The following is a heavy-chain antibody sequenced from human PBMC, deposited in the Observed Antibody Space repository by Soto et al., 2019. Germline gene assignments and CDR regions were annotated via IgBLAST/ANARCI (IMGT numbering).Heavy chain of an antibody. V-gene: IGHV3-33*05. D-gene: IGHD1-1*01. CDR3: ATWHEREHAYDV. Sequence: PGGSLRLSCAGSGFTFSTYGLHWVRQPPGKGLEWVAFVSFDGSEKYYAESVKGRFTTSSDSSKTTVYLQMNDLRPADTAVYYCATWHEREHAYDVWGQGTTVTVSS. J-gene: IGHJ3*01. CDR2: VSFDGSEK. CDR1: GFTFSTYG.